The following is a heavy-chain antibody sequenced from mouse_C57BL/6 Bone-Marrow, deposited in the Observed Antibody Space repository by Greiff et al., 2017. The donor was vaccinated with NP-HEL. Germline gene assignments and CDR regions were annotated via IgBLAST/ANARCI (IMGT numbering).Heavy chain of an antibody. CDR3: ARGAY. V-gene: IGHV1-80*01. Sequence: VQLKQSGAELVKPGASVKISCKASGYAFRSYWMNWVKQRPGKGLEWIGQIYPGDGDTNYNGKFKDKASLTADKSSSPAYMQLSSLTSEDSAVYFCARGAYWGQGTLVTVSA. J-gene: IGHJ3*01. CDR1: GYAFRSYW. CDR2: IYPGDGDT.